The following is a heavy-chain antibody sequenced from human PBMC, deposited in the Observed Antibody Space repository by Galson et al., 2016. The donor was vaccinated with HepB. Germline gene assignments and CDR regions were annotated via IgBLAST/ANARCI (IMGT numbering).Heavy chain of an antibody. J-gene: IGHJ4*02. CDR2: ISPNGDTT. CDR3: VKEGGAEVFW. CDR1: GFIFSNRL. Sequence: SLRLSCAGSGFIFSNRLIHWVRQAPGKGLEYVSGISPNGDTTYYADSVKGRFTISRDNSKNTLYLQMSSLTPEDTAVYHCVKEGGAEVFWWGQGTLVTVSS. D-gene: IGHD3-3*01. V-gene: IGHV3-64D*06.